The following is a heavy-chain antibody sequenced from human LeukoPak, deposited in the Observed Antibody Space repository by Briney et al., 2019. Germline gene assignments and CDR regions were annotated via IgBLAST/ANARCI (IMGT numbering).Heavy chain of an antibody. V-gene: IGHV3-33*01. J-gene: IGHJ4*02. CDR1: VFTLSSYG. Sequence: GGSVTLSCAAPVFTLSSYGMQGLRQAPGKGLEWVGVIWYDGSNKYYADSVKGRFTISRDNSKNTLYLQMNSLRAEDTAVYYCARVPRYYDSSGSYFDYWGQGTLVTVSS. CDR3: ARVPRYYDSSGSYFDY. CDR2: IWYDGSNK. D-gene: IGHD3-22*01.